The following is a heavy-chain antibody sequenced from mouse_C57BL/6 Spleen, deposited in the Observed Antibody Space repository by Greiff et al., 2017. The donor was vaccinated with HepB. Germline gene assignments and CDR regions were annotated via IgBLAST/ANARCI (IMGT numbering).Heavy chain of an antibody. CDR1: GFNIKDYY. CDR2: IDPEDGET. V-gene: IGHV14-2*01. Sequence: VTLKESGAELVKPGASVKLSCTASGFNIKDYYMHWVKQRTEQGLEWIGRIDPEDGETKYAPKFQGKATITADTSSNTAYLQLSSLTSEDTAVYYCARSRGIYGNYLPWYFDVWGTGTTVTVSS. CDR3: ARSRGIYGNYLPWYFDV. J-gene: IGHJ1*03. D-gene: IGHD2-1*01.